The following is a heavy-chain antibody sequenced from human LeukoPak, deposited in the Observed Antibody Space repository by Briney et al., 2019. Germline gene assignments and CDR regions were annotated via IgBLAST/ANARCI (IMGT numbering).Heavy chain of an antibody. Sequence: ASVKVSCKASGYTFSSYDIHWVRQATGQGLEWMGWMNPNNGNTGYAQRLQGRITMTRDTSITTAYMELSSLRSEDTAVYYCARAFTYGYAQDNWGQGTLVTVSS. CDR1: GYTFSSYD. J-gene: IGHJ4*02. CDR3: ARAFTYGYAQDN. D-gene: IGHD3-16*01. CDR2: MNPNNGNT. V-gene: IGHV1-8*01.